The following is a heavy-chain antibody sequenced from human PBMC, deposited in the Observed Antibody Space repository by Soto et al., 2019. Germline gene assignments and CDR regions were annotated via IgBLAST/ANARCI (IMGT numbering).Heavy chain of an antibody. CDR2: INPNSGDT. D-gene: IGHD3-22*01. CDR3: ASSRRYYYDSSGLDAFAV. CDR1: GYTFTGYY. J-gene: IGHJ3*01. Sequence: ASVKVSCKASGYTFTGYYMHWVRQAPGQGLEWMGWINPNSGDTNYAQKFQGWVTMTRDTSISTAYMELSRLRSDDTAVYYCASSRRYYYDSSGLDAFAVWGQGTMVTVSS. V-gene: IGHV1-2*04.